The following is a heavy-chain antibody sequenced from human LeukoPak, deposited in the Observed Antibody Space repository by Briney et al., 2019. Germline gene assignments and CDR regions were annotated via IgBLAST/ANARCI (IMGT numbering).Heavy chain of an antibody. V-gene: IGHV1-18*01. Sequence: GASVKVSCKASGYTFTSYGISWVRQAPGQGLEWMGWISAYNGNTNYAQKLQGRVTMTTDTSTSTAYMELRSLRSDDTAVYYCARDRPITMVRGVIMALDYWGQGTLVTVSS. J-gene: IGHJ4*02. CDR1: GYTFTSYG. CDR3: ARDRPITMVRGVIMALDY. CDR2: ISAYNGNT. D-gene: IGHD3-10*01.